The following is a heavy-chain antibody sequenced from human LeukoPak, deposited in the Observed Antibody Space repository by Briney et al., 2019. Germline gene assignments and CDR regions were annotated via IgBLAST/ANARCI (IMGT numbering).Heavy chain of an antibody. J-gene: IGHJ3*02. V-gene: IGHV3-11*01. CDR3: AKDKGGYGSGSYYPGPDAFDI. CDR2: ISSSGSTI. D-gene: IGHD3-10*01. Sequence: GGSLRLSCAASGFTFSDYYMSWIRQAPGKGLEWVSYISSSGSTIYYADSVKGRFTISRDNSKNTLYLQMNSLRAEDTAVYYCAKDKGGYGSGSYYPGPDAFDIWGQGTMVTVSS. CDR1: GFTFSDYY.